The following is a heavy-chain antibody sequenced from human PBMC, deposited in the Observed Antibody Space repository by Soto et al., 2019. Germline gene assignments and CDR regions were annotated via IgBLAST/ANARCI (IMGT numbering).Heavy chain of an antibody. CDR2: MRPDSGGA. D-gene: IGHD3-16*01. CDR3: ARDPHEGVYDY. CDR1: GYTFTGYY. Sequence: ASVKVSCKASGYTFTGYYLHWIRQAPGQGLQWMGWMRPDSGGANYAQKFQGRVSMSRDTSTSTFYMELSRLASDDTAVYYCARDPHEGVYDYWGQGTQVTVSS. J-gene: IGHJ4*02. V-gene: IGHV1-2*02.